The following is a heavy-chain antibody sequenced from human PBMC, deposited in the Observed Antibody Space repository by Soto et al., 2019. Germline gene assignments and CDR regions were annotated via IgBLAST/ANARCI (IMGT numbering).Heavy chain of an antibody. Sequence: QITLKESGPTLVKPTQTLTLTCTFSGFSLSTSGVGVGWIRQPPGKALEWLALIYWDDDKRYSPSLKSRLTITKDTPKNQVVLTMTNMDPVDTATYYCAHRQSNDYGDYDRLPHFDLWGRGTLVTVSS. CDR1: GFSLSTSGVG. J-gene: IGHJ2*01. D-gene: IGHD4-17*01. V-gene: IGHV2-5*02. CDR3: AHRQSNDYGDYDRLPHFDL. CDR2: IYWDDDK.